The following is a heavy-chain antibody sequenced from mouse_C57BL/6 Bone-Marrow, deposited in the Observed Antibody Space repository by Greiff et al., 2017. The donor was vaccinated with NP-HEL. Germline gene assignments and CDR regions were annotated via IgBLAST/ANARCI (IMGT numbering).Heavy chain of an antibody. CDR3: ARGGHGSSPWFAY. Sequence: EVQLQQSGPVLVKPGASVKMSCKASGYTFTDYYMNWVKQSHGKSLEWIGVINPYNGGTSYNQKFKGKATLTVDKSSSTAYMELNSLTSEDSAVYYCARGGHGSSPWFAYWGQGTLVTVSA. D-gene: IGHD1-1*01. J-gene: IGHJ3*01. CDR2: INPYNGGT. V-gene: IGHV1-19*01. CDR1: GYTFTDYY.